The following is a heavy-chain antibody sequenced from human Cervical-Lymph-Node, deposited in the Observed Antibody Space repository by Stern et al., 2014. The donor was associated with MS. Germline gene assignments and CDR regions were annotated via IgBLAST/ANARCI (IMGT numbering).Heavy chain of an antibody. Sequence: DQLVESGPGLVKPSQTLSLTCTVSGGSISSDDNYWNWIRQLPGKGLEWIGYISYSGNTYNTPSLKSRVTISADTSKNQFSLKLSSVTAADTAVYYCARDGPQVGAGSFDIWGRGTMVTVSS. CDR2: ISYSGNT. V-gene: IGHV4-31*03. CDR1: GGSISSDDNY. CDR3: ARDGPQVGAGSFDI. J-gene: IGHJ3*02. D-gene: IGHD1-26*01.